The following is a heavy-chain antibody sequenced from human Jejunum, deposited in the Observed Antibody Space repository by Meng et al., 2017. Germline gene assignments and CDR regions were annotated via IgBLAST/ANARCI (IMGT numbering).Heavy chain of an antibody. D-gene: IGHD3-22*01. J-gene: IGHJ1*01. CDR2: INSAGRDT. CDR1: AFTPSHTG. Sequence: GQLVWSGRGLVQPGGPRRPSAAASAFTPSHTGMHWVRQAPGKRLVWVSRINSAGRDTSYADSVKGRFTISRDNAKNTLYLQMNSLRDDDTAVYYCARVGYYDSSGYYAYFQHWGQGALVTVSS. V-gene: IGHV3-74*01. CDR3: ARVGYYDSSGYYAYFQH.